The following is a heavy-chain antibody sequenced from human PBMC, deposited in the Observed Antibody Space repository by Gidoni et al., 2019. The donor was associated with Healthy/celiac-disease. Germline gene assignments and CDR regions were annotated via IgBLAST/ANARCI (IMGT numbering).Heavy chain of an antibody. CDR3: ARDQEWELLQGYFDY. CDR1: GYTFPSYY. Sequence: QVQLVQSGAEVKKPGASVKVSCKASGYTFPSYYMHWVRQAPGQGLEWMGIITPSGGSTSYAQKFQGRVTMTRDTSTSTVYMELSSLRSEDTAVYYCARDQEWELLQGYFDYWGQGTLVTVSS. J-gene: IGHJ4*02. V-gene: IGHV1-46*03. D-gene: IGHD1-26*01. CDR2: ITPSGGST.